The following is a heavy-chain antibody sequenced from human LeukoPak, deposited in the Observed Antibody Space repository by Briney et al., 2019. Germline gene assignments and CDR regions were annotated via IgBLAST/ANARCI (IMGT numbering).Heavy chain of an antibody. CDR2: ISSSSSYI. D-gene: IGHD3-22*01. Sequence: GGSLRLSCAASGFTFSSYSMTWVRQAPGKGLEWVSSISSSSSYISYADSVKGRFTISRDNAKNSLHLQMNSLRAEDTAVYYCARDGITMIVPRAFDIWGQGTMVTVSS. J-gene: IGHJ3*02. V-gene: IGHV3-21*01. CDR1: GFTFSSYS. CDR3: ARDGITMIVPRAFDI.